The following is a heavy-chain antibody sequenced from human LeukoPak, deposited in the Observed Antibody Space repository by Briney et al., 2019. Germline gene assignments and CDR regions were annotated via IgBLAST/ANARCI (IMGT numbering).Heavy chain of an antibody. V-gene: IGHV3-74*01. J-gene: IGHJ4*02. D-gene: IGHD6-13*01. Sequence: GGSLRLSCAASRFTFSSYAMSWVRQAPGKGLVWVSRINSDGSSISYADSVKGRFTISRDNAKNTLYLQMNSLRAEDTSVYYCARRAAALGAVDYWGQGTLVTVSS. CDR2: INSDGSSI. CDR1: RFTFSSYA. CDR3: ARRAAALGAVDY.